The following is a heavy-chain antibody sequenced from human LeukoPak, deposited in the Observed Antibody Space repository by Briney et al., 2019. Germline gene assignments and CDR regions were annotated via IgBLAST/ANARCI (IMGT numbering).Heavy chain of an antibody. V-gene: IGHV1-69*05. CDR3: GRKAGDCGGGSCYSIDY. Sequence: VASVKVSCKAFGGSFSSEAISWVRQAPGQGLEWMGGIIPIFGTANYAQKFQGRVAITTDESTSTAYMEVSSLRSEDTAVYYCGRKAGDCGGGSCYSIDYWGQGTLVPVSS. D-gene: IGHD2-15*01. CDR2: IIPIFGTA. J-gene: IGHJ4*02. CDR1: GGSFSSEA.